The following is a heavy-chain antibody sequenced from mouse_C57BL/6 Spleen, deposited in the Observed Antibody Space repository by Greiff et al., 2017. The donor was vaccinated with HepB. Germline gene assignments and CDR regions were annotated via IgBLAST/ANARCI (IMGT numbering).Heavy chain of an antibody. CDR3: ARPGTDAMDY. J-gene: IGHJ4*01. D-gene: IGHD4-1*01. Sequence: QLQQSGPELVKPGASVKISCKASGYAFSSSWMNWVKQRPGKGLEWIGRIYPGDGDTNYNGKFKGKATLTADKSSSTAYMQLSSLTSEDSAVYFCARPGTDAMDYWGQGTSVTVSS. CDR2: IYPGDGDT. CDR1: GYAFSSSW. V-gene: IGHV1-82*01.